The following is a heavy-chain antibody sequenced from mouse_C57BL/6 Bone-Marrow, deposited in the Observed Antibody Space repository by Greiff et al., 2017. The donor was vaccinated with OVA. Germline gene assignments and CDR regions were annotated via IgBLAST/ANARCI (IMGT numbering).Heavy chain of an antibody. CDR1: GYTFTSYW. D-gene: IGHD1-1*01. Sequence: QVQLQQPGAELVKPGASVKLSCKASGYTFTSYWMQWVKQRPGQGLEWIGEIDPSDSYTNYNQKFKGKATLTVDTSSSTAYMQLSSLTSEDSAVYYCARRGITTVVAEDWFADWGQGTLVTVSA. J-gene: IGHJ3*01. V-gene: IGHV1-50*01. CDR3: ARRGITTVVAEDWFAD. CDR2: IDPSDSYT.